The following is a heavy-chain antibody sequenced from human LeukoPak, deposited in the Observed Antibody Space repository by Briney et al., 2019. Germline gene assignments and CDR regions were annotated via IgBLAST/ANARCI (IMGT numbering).Heavy chain of an antibody. Sequence: ASVKVSCKASGGTFSSYAISWVRQAPGQGLEWMGRIIPIFGTANYAQKLQGRVTMTTDTSTSTAYMELRSLRSDDTAVYYCAREPYDSSGYYPFDYWGQGTLVTVSS. CDR3: AREPYDSSGYYPFDY. D-gene: IGHD3-22*01. CDR1: GGTFSSYA. J-gene: IGHJ4*02. V-gene: IGHV1-69*05. CDR2: IIPIFGTA.